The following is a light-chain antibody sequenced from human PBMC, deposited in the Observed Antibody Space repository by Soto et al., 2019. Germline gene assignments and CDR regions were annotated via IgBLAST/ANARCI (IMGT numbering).Light chain of an antibody. CDR1: QSVTSNY. CDR3: QQYTDWPLT. Sequence: EVVMTQSPATLSLSPGERSTLSFMSSQSVTSNYLAWYQQKPGQAPRLLIYGISNRATGVPDRFSGSGSGTDFTLTISRLEPEDFAVYYCQQYTDWPLTFGQGTKVDIK. V-gene: IGKV3-20*01. CDR2: GIS. J-gene: IGKJ1*01.